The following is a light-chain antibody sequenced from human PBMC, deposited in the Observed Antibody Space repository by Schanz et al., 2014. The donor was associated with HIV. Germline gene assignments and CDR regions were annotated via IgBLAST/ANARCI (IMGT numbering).Light chain of an antibody. CDR1: QSIGSD. J-gene: IGKJ1*01. Sequence: EIVLTQSPATLSLSPGARATLSCRASQSIGSDLAWYQQKTGQAPRLLISDASNRATGIPARFSGSGSGTDFTLTISSLEPEDFVVYYCQQRFNWPRTFGQGTKVEIK. CDR2: DAS. CDR3: QQRFNWPRT. V-gene: IGKV3-11*01.